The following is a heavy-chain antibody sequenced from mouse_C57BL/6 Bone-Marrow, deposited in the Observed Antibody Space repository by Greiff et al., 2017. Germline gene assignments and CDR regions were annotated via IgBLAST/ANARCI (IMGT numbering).Heavy chain of an antibody. V-gene: IGHV5-17*01. CDR1: GFTFSDYG. J-gene: IGHJ3*01. Sequence: EVMLVESGGGLVKPGGSLKLSCAASGFTFSDYGMHWVRQAPEKGLEWVAYISSGSSTIYYADTVKGRFTISRDKAKNTLFLQMTSLRSEDPAMYYCARPGDYEGLAYWGQGTLVTVSA. CDR3: ARPGDYEGLAY. D-gene: IGHD2-4*01. CDR2: ISSGSSTI.